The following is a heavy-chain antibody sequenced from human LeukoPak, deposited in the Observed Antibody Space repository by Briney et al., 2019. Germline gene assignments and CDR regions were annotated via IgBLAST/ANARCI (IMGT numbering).Heavy chain of an antibody. CDR1: GGSFSGYY. Sequence: SETLSLTCAVYGGSFSGYYWSWIRQAPGKGLEWIGEINHSGIINSKPSLRSRVTISIHTSERQFSLELKSVTAADTGVYYCARGPGGTISGVYGMDVWGQGTTVTVSS. CDR2: INHSGII. CDR3: ARGPGGTISGVYGMDV. J-gene: IGHJ6*02. V-gene: IGHV4-34*01. D-gene: IGHD3-3*01.